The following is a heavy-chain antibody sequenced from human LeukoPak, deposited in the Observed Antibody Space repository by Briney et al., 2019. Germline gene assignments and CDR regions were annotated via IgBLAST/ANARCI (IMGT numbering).Heavy chain of an antibody. CDR1: GYTFTSNG. D-gene: IGHD6-19*01. Sequence: ASVKVSCKASGYTFTSNGISWVRQAPGQGHEWMGWISGYNGNTNYAQKFQGRVTMTTDTSTSTAYMEVRSLRSDDTAVYYCARDEVSVTGKRVDYWGQGTLVTVSS. CDR2: ISGYNGNT. CDR3: ARDEVSVTGKRVDY. J-gene: IGHJ4*02. V-gene: IGHV1-18*01.